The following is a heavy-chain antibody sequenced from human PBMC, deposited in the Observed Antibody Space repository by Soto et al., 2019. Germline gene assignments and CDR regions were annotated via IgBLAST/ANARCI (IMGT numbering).Heavy chain of an antibody. CDR1: GYTFTSYG. J-gene: IGHJ4*02. CDR2: ISAYNGNT. V-gene: IGHV1-18*01. CDR3: ARDRGLRYFDVSDY. Sequence: ASVKVSCKASGYTFTSYGISWVRQAPGQGLEWMGWISAYNGNTNYAQKLQGRVTMTTDKSTSTAYMELSSLRSEDTAVYYCARDRGLRYFDVSDYWGQGTLVTVSS. D-gene: IGHD3-9*01.